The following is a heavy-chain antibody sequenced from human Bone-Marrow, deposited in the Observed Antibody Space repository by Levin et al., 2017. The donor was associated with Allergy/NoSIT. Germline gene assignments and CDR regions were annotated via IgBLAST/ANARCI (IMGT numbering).Heavy chain of an antibody. D-gene: IGHD3-22*01. CDR2: IYYSGST. CDR1: GGSISSYY. V-gene: IGHV4-59*01. Sequence: SETLSLTCTVSGGSISSYYWSWIRQPPGKGLEWIGYIYYSGSTNYNPSLKSRVTISVDTSKNQFSLKLSSVTAADTAVYYCARVHYYDSSGYYESYYFDYWGQGTLVTVSS. CDR3: ARVHYYDSSGYYESYYFDY. J-gene: IGHJ4*02.